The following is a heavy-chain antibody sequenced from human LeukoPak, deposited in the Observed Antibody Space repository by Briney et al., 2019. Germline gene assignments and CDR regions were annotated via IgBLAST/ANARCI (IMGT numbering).Heavy chain of an antibody. J-gene: IGHJ3*02. CDR1: GGSISSYY. V-gene: IGHV4-59*08. CDR3: ARHSLSVDYYDSHKWGAFDI. CDR2: IYYSGST. Sequence: PSETLSLTCTVSGGSISSYYWSWIRQPPGKGLEWIGYIYYSGSTNYNPSLKSRVTISVDTSKNQFSLKLSSVTAADTAVYYCARHSLSVDYYDSHKWGAFDIWGQGTMVTVSS. D-gene: IGHD3-22*01.